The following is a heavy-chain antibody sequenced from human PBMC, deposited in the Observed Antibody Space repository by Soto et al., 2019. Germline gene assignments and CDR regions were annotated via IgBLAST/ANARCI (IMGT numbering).Heavy chain of an antibody. D-gene: IGHD1-26*01. CDR2: IYWDDDK. CDR1: GFSLSTSGVG. Sequence: QITLKESGPTLVKPTQTLTLTCTFSGFSLSTSGVGVGWIRQPPGKALEWLALIYWDDDKRYSPSLKSRLTITKDTSKNQVVLTMTNMDPVDTATYYCAHSRGATTTPNPGWGWFDPWGQGTLVTVSS. CDR3: AHSRGATTTPNPGWGWFDP. V-gene: IGHV2-5*02. J-gene: IGHJ5*02.